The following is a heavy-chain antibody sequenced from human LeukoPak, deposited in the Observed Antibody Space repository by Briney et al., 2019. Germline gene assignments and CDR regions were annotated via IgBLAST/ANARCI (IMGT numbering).Heavy chain of an antibody. D-gene: IGHD6-19*01. Sequence: ASVKVSCKASGYTFTSYGISWVRQAPGQGLEWMGGIIPIFGTANYAQKFQGRVTMTRNTSISTAYMELSSLRSEDTAVYYCARGLVAVAGNNWFDPWGQGTLVTVSS. CDR2: IIPIFGTA. CDR1: GYTFTSYG. J-gene: IGHJ5*02. V-gene: IGHV1-8*02. CDR3: ARGLVAVAGNNWFDP.